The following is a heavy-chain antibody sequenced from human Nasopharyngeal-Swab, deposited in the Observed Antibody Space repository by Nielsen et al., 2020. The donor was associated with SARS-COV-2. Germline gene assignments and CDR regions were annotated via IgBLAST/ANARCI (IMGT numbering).Heavy chain of an antibody. V-gene: IGHV3-66*01. D-gene: IGHD6-19*01. CDR2: FYRGGST. CDR3: ATSDWYSFVDS. J-gene: IGHJ5*01. Sequence: GESLKISCAASGFTVSRKYMTWVRQAPGKGLEWVLVFYRGGSTYYAEPVKGRFTISRDISKNTLDLQMNSLRVEDTAVYYCATSDWYSFVDSWGQGTLVTVSS. CDR1: GFTVSRKY.